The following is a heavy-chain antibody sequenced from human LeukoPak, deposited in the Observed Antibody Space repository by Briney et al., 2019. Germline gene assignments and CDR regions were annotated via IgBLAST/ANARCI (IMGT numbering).Heavy chain of an antibody. CDR3: ARERSSGGSAAFDY. V-gene: IGHV1-2*02. D-gene: IGHD2-15*01. CDR1: GYTFTGYY. J-gene: IGHJ4*02. CDR2: INPNSGGT. Sequence: VASVKVSCKASGYTFTGYYMHWVRQAPGQGLEWMGWINPNSGGTNYAQKFQGRVTMTRDTSISTAYMELSRLRSDDTAVYYCARERSSGGSAAFDYWGQGTLVTVSS.